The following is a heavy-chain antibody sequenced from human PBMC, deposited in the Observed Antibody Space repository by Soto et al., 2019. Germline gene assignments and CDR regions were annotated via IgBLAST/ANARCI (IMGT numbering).Heavy chain of an antibody. CDR3: ARGRVDYYGSGSYPRDAFDI. D-gene: IGHD3-10*01. V-gene: IGHV4-31*03. J-gene: IGHJ3*02. Sequence: KPSETLSLTCTVSGGSISSGGYYWSWIRQHPGKGLEWIGYIYYSGSTYYNPSLESRVTISVDTSKNQFSLKLSSVTAADTAVYHCARGRVDYYGSGSYPRDAFDIWGQGTMVTVSS. CDR1: GGSISSGGYY. CDR2: IYYSGST.